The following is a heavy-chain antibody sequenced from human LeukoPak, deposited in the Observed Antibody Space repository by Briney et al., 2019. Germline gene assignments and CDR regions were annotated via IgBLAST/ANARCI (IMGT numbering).Heavy chain of an antibody. D-gene: IGHD1-1*01. V-gene: IGHV1-18*01. CDR3: VRDQGGWNRFFES. CDR1: GYTFTIYG. J-gene: IGHJ4*02. Sequence: ASVKVSCKASGYTFTIYGISWVRQAPGQGLGWMGWISAYNGNTNYAQKLQGRVTMTTDTSTSTAYMELRSLRSDDTAVYYCVRDQGGWNRFFESWGQGTLVTVSS. CDR2: ISAYNGNT.